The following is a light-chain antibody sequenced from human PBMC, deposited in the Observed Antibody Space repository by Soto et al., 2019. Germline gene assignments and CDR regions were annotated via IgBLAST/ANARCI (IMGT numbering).Light chain of an antibody. J-gene: IGKJ1*01. CDR2: GAS. V-gene: IGKV3-15*01. CDR1: QGVSRK. CDR3: QQSYNFPRT. Sequence: DIVMTQSPATLSVAPGERVTFSCRASQGVSRKLAWYQHKPGQAPRLLISGASTGATGIPARFSGSASGTEFTLTITSLQPEDFATYYCQQSYNFPRTFGQGTKVE.